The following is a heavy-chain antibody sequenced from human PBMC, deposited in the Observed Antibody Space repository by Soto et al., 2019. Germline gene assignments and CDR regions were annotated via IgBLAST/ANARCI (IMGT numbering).Heavy chain of an antibody. Sequence: SVKVSCKASGGTFTSYAINWVRQAPGQGLEWMGGIIPIFGTANYAQKFQGRVTITADASTSTAYMELSSLRSEDTAVYYCARDWVSSSYRHYYYGMDVWGQGTMVTVSS. V-gene: IGHV1-69*13. J-gene: IGHJ6*02. CDR1: GGTFTSYA. CDR2: IIPIFGTA. D-gene: IGHD6-13*01. CDR3: ARDWVSSSYRHYYYGMDV.